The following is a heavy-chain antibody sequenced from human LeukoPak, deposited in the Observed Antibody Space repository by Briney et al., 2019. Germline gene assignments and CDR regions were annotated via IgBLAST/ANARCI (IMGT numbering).Heavy chain of an antibody. CDR3: AKDRRDYYGSGSLDY. CDR1: GFTFNTYG. Sequence: GGTLRLSCAASGFTFNTYGMSWVRQAPGKGLEWVSGISGSGGATYYADSVKGRFTISRDNSKNTLCLQMNSLRAEDTAVYYCAKDRRDYYGSGSLDYWGQGTLVTVSS. J-gene: IGHJ4*02. V-gene: IGHV3-23*01. D-gene: IGHD3-10*01. CDR2: ISGSGGAT.